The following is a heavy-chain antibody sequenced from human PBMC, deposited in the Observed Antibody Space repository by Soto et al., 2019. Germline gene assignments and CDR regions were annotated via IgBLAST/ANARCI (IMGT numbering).Heavy chain of an antibody. CDR2: IKEDGSDK. Sequence: EVQLVESGGGLVQPGGSLRLSCAASGFSFSTYWMGWVRQAPGKGLEWVASIKEDGSDKYYVDSVKGRFTISRDNAKNSLSVPMNSLRAEEADVYYCARFPAGDNMWCDSWGQGSVVTVS. J-gene: IGHJ5*01. CDR3: ARFPAGDNMWCDS. V-gene: IGHV3-7*01. D-gene: IGHD2-21*01. CDR1: GFSFSTYW.